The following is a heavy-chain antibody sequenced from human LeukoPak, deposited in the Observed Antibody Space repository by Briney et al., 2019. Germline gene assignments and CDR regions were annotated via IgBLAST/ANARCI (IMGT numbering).Heavy chain of an antibody. CDR3: AKLWSGYYKVDY. Sequence: TGGSLRLSCAASGFTFSNYWMSWVRQAPGKGLEWVANIKQDGSEKYYVDSVKGRFTISRDNAKNSLYLQMNSLRAEDTAVYYCAKLWSGYYKVDYWGQGTLVTVSS. CDR2: IKQDGSEK. D-gene: IGHD3-3*01. J-gene: IGHJ4*02. CDR1: GFTFSNYW. V-gene: IGHV3-7*01.